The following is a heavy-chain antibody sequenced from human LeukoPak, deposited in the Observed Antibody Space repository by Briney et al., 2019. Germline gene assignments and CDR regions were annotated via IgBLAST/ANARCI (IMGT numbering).Heavy chain of an antibody. D-gene: IGHD2-2*01. CDR2: IYYSGST. J-gene: IGHJ4*02. CDR1: GGSISIYY. V-gene: IGHV4-59*01. CDR3: ARGIYCSSTSCYYKFDY. Sequence: SETLSLTCTVSGGSISIYYWSWLRQPPGKGLEWIGYIYYSGSTNYNPSLKSRVTISVDTSKNQFSLKLSSVTAADTAVYYCARGIYCSSTSCYYKFDYWGQGTLVTVSS.